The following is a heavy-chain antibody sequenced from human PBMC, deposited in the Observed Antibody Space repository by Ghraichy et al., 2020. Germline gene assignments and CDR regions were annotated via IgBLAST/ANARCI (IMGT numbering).Heavy chain of an antibody. J-gene: IGHJ4*02. Sequence: GESLNISCAASGFTFRSYNMNWVRQAPGKGLEWVSFISTGSDYIYYADSMKGRFTISRDNTKNSLYLQMNSLRVEDTAVYYCARERGVAVAGTDYWGQGTLVTVSS. CDR3: ARERGVAVAGTDY. CDR2: ISTGSDYI. V-gene: IGHV3-21*01. D-gene: IGHD6-19*01. CDR1: GFTFRSYN.